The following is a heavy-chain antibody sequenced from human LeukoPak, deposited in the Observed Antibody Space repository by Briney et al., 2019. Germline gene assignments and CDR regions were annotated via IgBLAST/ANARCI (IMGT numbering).Heavy chain of an antibody. V-gene: IGHV4-34*01. J-gene: IGHJ3*02. CDR2: INHSGSA. Sequence: SETLSLTCAVYGGSFSGYYWSWLRQPPGKGLEWIGEINHSGSANYNPSLKRRVTISVDTSKNQFSLKLSSVTAADTAVYYCARSRDSEVGVATIRAFDIWGQGTMVTVSS. D-gene: IGHD5-12*01. CDR1: GGSFSGYY. CDR3: ARSRDSEVGVATIRAFDI.